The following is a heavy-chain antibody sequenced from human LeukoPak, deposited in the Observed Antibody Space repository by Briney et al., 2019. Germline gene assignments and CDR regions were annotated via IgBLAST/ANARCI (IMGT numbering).Heavy chain of an antibody. CDR2: ISWNSGSI. Sequence: GGCLRLSCAASGFTFDDYAMHWVRQAPGKGLERVSGISWNSGSIGYADSVKGRFTISRDNAKNSLYLQMNSLRAEDTALYYCAKEGAAAGTVSYWGQGTLVTVSS. CDR3: AKEGAAAGTVSY. CDR1: GFTFDDYA. D-gene: IGHD6-13*01. J-gene: IGHJ4*02. V-gene: IGHV3-9*01.